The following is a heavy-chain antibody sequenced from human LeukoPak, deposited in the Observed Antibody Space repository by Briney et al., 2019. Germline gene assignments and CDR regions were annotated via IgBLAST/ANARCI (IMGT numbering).Heavy chain of an antibody. CDR2: IYTSGST. CDR3: AREEAESTSYYYYYYGMDV. V-gene: IGHV4-4*07. Sequence: PSETLSLTCTVSGGSISSYYWSWIRQPAGKGLEWIGRIYTSGSTNYNPSLKSRVTMSVDTSKNQFSLKLSSVTAADTAVYYCAREEAESTSYYYYYYGMDVWGQGTTVTVSS. CDR1: GGSISSYY. J-gene: IGHJ6*02.